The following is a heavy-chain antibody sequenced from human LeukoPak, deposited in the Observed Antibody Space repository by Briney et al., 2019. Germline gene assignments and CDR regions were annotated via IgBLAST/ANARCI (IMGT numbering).Heavy chain of an antibody. CDR3: AKRRSAVAGPRYFDY. J-gene: IGHJ4*02. CDR2: ISGTDDST. Sequence: GGSLRLSCAASGFTFSIFAMSWVRQAPGRGLEWVSSISGTDDSTYYADFVKGRFTVSRDNSKYTLSLQMDSLRAEDTAVYYCAKRRSAVAGPRYFDYWGQGTLVTVSS. CDR1: GFTFSIFA. D-gene: IGHD6-19*01. V-gene: IGHV3-23*01.